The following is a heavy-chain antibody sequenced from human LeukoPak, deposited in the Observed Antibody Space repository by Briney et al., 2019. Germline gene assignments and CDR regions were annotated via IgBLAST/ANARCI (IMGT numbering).Heavy chain of an antibody. J-gene: IGHJ4*02. CDR3: ARDRSFLGVTIEYFDY. D-gene: IGHD2-21*02. Sequence: PGGSLRLSCAASGFTFSRYATHWVRQAPDEGLEWVAVISYGGSNKVYADSVKGRFTNYRDDSKNTVYLKMNSLKPEDTAVYYCARDRSFLGVTIEYFDYWGQGTVVTVS. CDR1: GFTFSRYA. CDR2: ISYGGSNK. V-gene: IGHV3-30*04.